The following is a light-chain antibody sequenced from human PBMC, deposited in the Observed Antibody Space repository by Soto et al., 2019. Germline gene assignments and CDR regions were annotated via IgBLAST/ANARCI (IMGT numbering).Light chain of an antibody. CDR1: QSISSW. J-gene: IGKJ1*01. Sequence: DIQMTQSPSTLSASVGDRVTITCRASQSISSWLAWYQQKPGKAPKLLIYKASSLESGVPSKFSGSGSGTEFILTISSLQPDDFATDYCQQYNSYPWTFGQGPKVEIK. V-gene: IGKV1-5*03. CDR3: QQYNSYPWT. CDR2: KAS.